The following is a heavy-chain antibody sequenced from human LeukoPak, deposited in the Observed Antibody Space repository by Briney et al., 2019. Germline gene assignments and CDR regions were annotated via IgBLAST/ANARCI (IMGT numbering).Heavy chain of an antibody. CDR2: ISAGSTVI. CDR3: ARVKSASYYYFDL. J-gene: IGHJ2*01. D-gene: IGHD1-26*01. V-gene: IGHV3-48*01. Sequence: PGGSLRLSCKTSGFTFNTFSMNWVRQAPGKGLEWVSYISAGSTVIKYADSVRGRFTISRDNAKNSMYLRMDSLRVADTAVYYCARVKSASYYYFDLWGRGALVTVSS. CDR1: GFTFNTFS.